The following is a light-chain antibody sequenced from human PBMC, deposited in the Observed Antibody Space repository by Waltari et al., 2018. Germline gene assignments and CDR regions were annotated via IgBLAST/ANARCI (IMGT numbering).Light chain of an antibody. CDR3: CSYAGSYTFV. J-gene: IGLJ2*01. CDR1: SSDVGGYNY. CDR2: DVN. V-gene: IGLV2-11*01. Sequence: QSALTQPRSVSGSPGQSVTISCTGTSSDVGGYNYVSWYQQHQGKAPKFMIYDVNKRPSGVPDRFSGSKSGNTASLTISGLQAEDEADYYCCSYAGSYTFVFGGGTKLTVL.